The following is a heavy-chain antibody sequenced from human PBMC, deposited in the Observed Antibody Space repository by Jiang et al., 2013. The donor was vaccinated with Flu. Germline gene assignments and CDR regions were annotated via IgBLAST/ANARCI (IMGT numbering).Heavy chain of an antibody. D-gene: IGHD6-13*01. V-gene: IGHV1-18*01. J-gene: IGHJ3*02. Sequence: WVRQAPGQGLEWMGWISAYNGNTNYAQKLQGRVTMTTDTSTSTAYMELRSLRSDDTAVYYCARVVHSSSPSEAFDIWGQGTMVTVSS. CDR3: ARVVHSSSPSEAFDI. CDR2: ISAYNGNT.